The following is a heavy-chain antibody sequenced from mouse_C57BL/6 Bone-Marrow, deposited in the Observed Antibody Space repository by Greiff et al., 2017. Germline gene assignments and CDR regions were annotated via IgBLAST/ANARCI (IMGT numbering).Heavy chain of an antibody. J-gene: IGHJ2*01. V-gene: IGHV1-50*01. D-gene: IGHD2-3*01. CDR2: IDPSDSYT. Sequence: QVQLQQPGAELVKPGASVKLSCKASGYTFTSYWMPWVKQSPGQGLEWIGDIDPSDSYTNYNQTFKGKATLTVDTSSSTAYMQLSSLTSEDSAVYYCARDGYYYFDYWGQGTTLTVSS. CDR3: ARDGYYYFDY. CDR1: GYTFTSYW.